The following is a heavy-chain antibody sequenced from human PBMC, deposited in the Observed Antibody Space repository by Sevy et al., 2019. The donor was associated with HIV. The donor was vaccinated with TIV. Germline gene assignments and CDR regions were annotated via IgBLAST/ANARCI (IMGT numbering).Heavy chain of an antibody. CDR3: GWYTYYYYYYMDV. Sequence: GESLKISCTASGFTFGDYAMSWFRQAPGKGLEWVGFIRSKAYGGTTEYAASVKGRFTISRDDSKSIAYLQMNSLKTEDTAVYYCGWYTYYYYYYMDVWGNGTTVTVSS. CDR2: IRSKAYGGTT. CDR1: GFTFGDYA. D-gene: IGHD6-19*01. J-gene: IGHJ6*03. V-gene: IGHV3-49*03.